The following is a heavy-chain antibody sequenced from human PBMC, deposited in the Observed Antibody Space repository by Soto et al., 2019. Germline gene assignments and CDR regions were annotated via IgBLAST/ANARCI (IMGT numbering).Heavy chain of an antibody. V-gene: IGHV1-18*04. CDR2: ISAYNGNT. Sequence: QVQLVQSGAEVKKPGASVKVSCKASGYTFTSYGISWVRQAPGQGLEWMGWISAYNGNTNYAQKLQGRVTMTTDTSTSTAYMELRSLRSGDTAVYYCARDLEGYSGSQRYWGLFDYWGQGTLVTVSS. J-gene: IGHJ4*02. D-gene: IGHD1-26*01. CDR1: GYTFTSYG. CDR3: ARDLEGYSGSQRYWGLFDY.